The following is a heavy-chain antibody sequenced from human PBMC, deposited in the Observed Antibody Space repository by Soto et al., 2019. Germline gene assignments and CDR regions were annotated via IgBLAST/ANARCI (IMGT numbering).Heavy chain of an antibody. J-gene: IGHJ2*01. CDR1: GGTFSSST. D-gene: IGHD4-17*01. CDR3: AREGDDYGDVAGDSYFDL. CDR2: IIPVLGIA. V-gene: IGHV1-69*08. Sequence: QVQLVQSGAEVKKPGSSVKVSCKASGGTFSSSTISWVRQAPGQGLEWMGRIIPVLGIANYAQKVQGRVTITADKSTSTAYMELSSLRAEDTAVYYCAREGDDYGDVAGDSYFDLWGRGTLVTFCS.